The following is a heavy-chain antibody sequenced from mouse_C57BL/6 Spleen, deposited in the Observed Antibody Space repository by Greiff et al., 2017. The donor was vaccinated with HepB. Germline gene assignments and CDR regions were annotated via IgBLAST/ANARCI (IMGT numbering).Heavy chain of an antibody. J-gene: IGHJ3*01. CDR2: IWSGGST. V-gene: IGHV2-2*01. D-gene: IGHD2-3*01. Sequence: VQLQQSGPGLVQPSQSLSITCTVSGFSLTSYGVHWVRQSPGKGLEWLGVIWSGGSTDYNAAFISRLSISKDNSKSQVFFKMNSLQADDTAIYYCARESGFDGYYGAYWGQGTLVTVSA. CDR1: GFSLTSYG. CDR3: ARESGFDGYYGAY.